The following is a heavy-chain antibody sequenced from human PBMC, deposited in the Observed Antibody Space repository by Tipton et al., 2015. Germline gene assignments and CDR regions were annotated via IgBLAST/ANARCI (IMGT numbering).Heavy chain of an antibody. J-gene: IGHJ4*02. CDR1: GGSFSGYY. D-gene: IGHD6-6*01. Sequence: TLSLTCAVYGGSFSGYYWTWIRQPPGKGLEWIGSISHSGNTYHNPSLKSRVTMSRDTSKNQFSLKLTSVTAADTAVYYCARHRPYSSSGADYFDYWGQGTLVTVSS. V-gene: IGHV4-34*01. CDR2: ISHSGNT. CDR3: ARHRPYSSSGADYFDY.